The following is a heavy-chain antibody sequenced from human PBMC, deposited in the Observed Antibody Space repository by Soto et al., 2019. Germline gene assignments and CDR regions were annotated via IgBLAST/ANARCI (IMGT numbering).Heavy chain of an antibody. CDR1: GYTFTSYG. D-gene: IGHD3-3*01. J-gene: IGHJ6*03. CDR2: ISAYNVNT. V-gene: IGHV1-18*01. Sequence: QVQLVQSGAEVKKPGASVKVFCKASGYTFTSYGISWVRQAPGQGLEWMGWISAYNVNTNYAQKLQGRVTMTTDTSSSTAYMELRSLRTDDTAVYYCARDFLSDVPPYYYYMDVWGKGTTVTFSS. CDR3: ARDFLSDVPPYYYYMDV.